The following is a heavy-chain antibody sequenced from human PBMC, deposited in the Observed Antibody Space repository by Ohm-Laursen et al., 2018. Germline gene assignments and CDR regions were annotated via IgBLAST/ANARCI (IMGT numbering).Heavy chain of an antibody. CDR2: ISGSGGGT. J-gene: IGHJ3*02. D-gene: IGHD6-19*01. V-gene: IGHV3-23*01. Sequence: SLRLSCAASGFTFSSYAMSWVRQAPGKGLEWVSAISGSGGGTYYADSVKGRFTISRDNSKNTLYMQMNSPRTEDTAVYYCAKGPVWSSGWSGSFDIRGQGTMVTVSS. CDR1: GFTFSSYA. CDR3: AKGPVWSSGWSGSFDI.